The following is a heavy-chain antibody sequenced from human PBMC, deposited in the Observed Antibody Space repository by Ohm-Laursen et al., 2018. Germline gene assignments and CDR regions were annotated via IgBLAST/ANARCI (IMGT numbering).Heavy chain of an antibody. V-gene: IGHV3-53*01. D-gene: IGHD6-25*01. CDR1: GFTVNNNY. J-gene: IGHJ4*02. Sequence: SLRLSCSASGFTVNNNYMSWVRQAPGKGLEWVSVIHSGGNTYYVDSVKGRFTISRDNSKNTLHLQMNSLRDEDTAVYYCATAGPYSGDDYWGQGTLVNVSS. CDR2: IHSGGNT. CDR3: ATAGPYSGDDY.